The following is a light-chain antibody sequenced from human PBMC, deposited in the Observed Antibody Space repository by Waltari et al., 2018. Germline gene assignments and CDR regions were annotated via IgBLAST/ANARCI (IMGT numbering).Light chain of an antibody. CDR2: GES. CDR1: QSGSSNF. CDR3: QQYGRSPLT. V-gene: IGKV3-20*01. J-gene: IGKJ4*01. Sequence: EIVLTQSPVTLSLSLGDRATLSCRASQSGSSNFLAWDQQKPGQAATRLIYGESSRATGIPDKFRGSGSGTDFTLTINRLEPEDFAVYYCQQYGRSPLTFGGGTNVKIK.